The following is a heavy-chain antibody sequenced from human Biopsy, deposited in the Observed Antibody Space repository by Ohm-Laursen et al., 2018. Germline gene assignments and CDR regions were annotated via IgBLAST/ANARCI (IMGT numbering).Heavy chain of an antibody. Sequence: ASVKVSCKASGYTFTGQYLHWVRQVPGQGLEWMGWINPHSGSTKFAQDFQGRVTMARDTSITTAYMELRRLRSDDTAVYYCAKGQDLRGGAEYFQHWGQGALVTVSS. J-gene: IGHJ1*01. CDR2: INPHSGST. CDR1: GYTFTGQY. CDR3: AKGQDLRGGAEYFQH. V-gene: IGHV1-2*02. D-gene: IGHD2-15*01.